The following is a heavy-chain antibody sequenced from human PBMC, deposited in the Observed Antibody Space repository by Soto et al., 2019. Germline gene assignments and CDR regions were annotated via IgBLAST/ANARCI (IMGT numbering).Heavy chain of an antibody. D-gene: IGHD3-22*01. CDR1: GFTFSSYA. V-gene: IGHV3-30-3*01. CDR3: ARDSSMIVVVHYFDY. J-gene: IGHJ4*02. Sequence: QVQLVESGGGVVQPGRSLRLSCAASGFTFSSYAMHWVRQAPGKGLEWVAVISYDGSNKYYADSVKGRFTISRDNSKNTLYLQMNSLRAEDTAVYYCARDSSMIVVVHYFDYWGQGTLVTVSS. CDR2: ISYDGSNK.